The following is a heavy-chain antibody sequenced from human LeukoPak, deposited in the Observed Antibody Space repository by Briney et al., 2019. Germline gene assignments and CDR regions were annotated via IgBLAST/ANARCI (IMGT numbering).Heavy chain of an antibody. CDR2: ISSSSSYI. CDR3: ARDGREQLVPGWFDP. V-gene: IGHV3-21*01. D-gene: IGHD6-6*01. CDR1: GFTFSSYS. Sequence: GGSLRLSCAASGFTFSSYSMNWVRQAPGKGLEWVSSISSSSSYIYYADSVKGRLTISRDNAKNSLYLQMNSLRAEDTAVYYCARDGREQLVPGWFDPWGQGTLVTVSS. J-gene: IGHJ5*02.